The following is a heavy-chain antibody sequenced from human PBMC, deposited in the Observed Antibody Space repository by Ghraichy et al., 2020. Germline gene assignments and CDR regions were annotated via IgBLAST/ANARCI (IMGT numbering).Heavy chain of an antibody. J-gene: IGHJ6*02. CDR1: GFTFGSYS. CDR2: ITCSSSFK. D-gene: IGHD2-21*01. V-gene: IGHV3-48*02. CDR3: ARGSKVVRFYYYDGMDV. Sequence: GGSLRLSCVGSGFTFGSYSMNWVRQSPGKGLEWVSYITCSSSFKSYADSVKGRFTISRDNTQNSLSLQMNSLTDEDTAVYYCARGSKVVRFYYYDGMDVWGQGTTVTVSS.